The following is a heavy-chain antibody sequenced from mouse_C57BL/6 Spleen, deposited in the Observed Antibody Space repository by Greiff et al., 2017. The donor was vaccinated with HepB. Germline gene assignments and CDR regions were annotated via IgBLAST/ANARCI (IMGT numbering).Heavy chain of an antibody. J-gene: IGHJ2*01. Sequence: QVQLKESGPELVKPGASVKISCKASGYAFSSSWMNWVKQRPGKGLEWIGRIYPGDGDTNYNGKFKGKATLTADKSSSTAYMQLSSLTSEDSAVYFCARTGTEGAYWGQGTTLTVSS. CDR1: GYAFSSSW. CDR3: ARTGTEGAY. D-gene: IGHD4-1*01. V-gene: IGHV1-82*01. CDR2: IYPGDGDT.